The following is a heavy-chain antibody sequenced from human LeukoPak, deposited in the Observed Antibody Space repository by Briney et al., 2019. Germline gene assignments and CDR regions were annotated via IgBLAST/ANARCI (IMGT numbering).Heavy chain of an antibody. CDR3: AGEWGTAMVSFDY. CDR2: IIPIFGTA. CDR1: GGTFSSYA. V-gene: IGHV1-69*13. J-gene: IGHJ4*02. Sequence: SVKVSCKASGGTFSSYAISWVRQAPGQGLEWMGGIIPIFGTANYAQKFQGRVTITADESTSTAYMELSSLRSEDTAVYYCAGEWGTAMVSFDYGGQGTLVTVSS. D-gene: IGHD5-18*01.